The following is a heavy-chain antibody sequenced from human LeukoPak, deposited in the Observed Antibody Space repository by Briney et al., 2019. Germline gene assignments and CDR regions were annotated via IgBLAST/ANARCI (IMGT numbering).Heavy chain of an antibody. J-gene: IGHJ6*02. V-gene: IGHV3-21*01. D-gene: IGHD1-14*01. CDR3: ARDPNQPPNLGYYYGMDV. CDR1: GFTFSSYS. CDR2: ISSSSSYI. Sequence: PGGSLRLSCAASGFTFSSYSMNWVRQAPGKGLEWVSSISSSSSYIYYADSEKGRFTISTDKANNSLYLQMNSLTAEDTAVYYCARDPNQPPNLGYYYGMDVWGQGTTVTVSS.